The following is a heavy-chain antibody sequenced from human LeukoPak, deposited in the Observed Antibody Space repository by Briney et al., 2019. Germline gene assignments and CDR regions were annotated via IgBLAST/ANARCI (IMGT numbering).Heavy chain of an antibody. Sequence: SETLSLTCTVSGVSISSSTYYWAWIRQSPGKGLEWIGSITYSGSTYYNPSLESRVTISVDTSKNQFSLRLISVTAVDTAVYYCARQGVGATDCWGQGTLVTVSS. CDR1: GVSISSSTYY. J-gene: IGHJ4*02. CDR3: ARQGVGATDC. CDR2: ITYSGST. V-gene: IGHV4-39*01. D-gene: IGHD1-26*01.